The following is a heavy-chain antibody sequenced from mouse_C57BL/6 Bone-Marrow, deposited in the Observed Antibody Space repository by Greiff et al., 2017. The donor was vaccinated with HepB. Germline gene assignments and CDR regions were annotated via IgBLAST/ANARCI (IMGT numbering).Heavy chain of an antibody. CDR1: GFTFSSYG. V-gene: IGHV5-6*01. CDR3: ARHQGYYLLYAMDY. J-gene: IGHJ4*01. Sequence: EVKVVESGGDLVKPGGSLKLSCAASGFTFSSYGMSWVRQTPDKRLEWVATISSGGSYTYYTDSVKGRFTISRDNAKNTLYLQMSSLKSEGTAMYYCARHQGYYLLYAMDYWGQGTSVTVSS. CDR2: ISSGGSYT. D-gene: IGHD2-3*01.